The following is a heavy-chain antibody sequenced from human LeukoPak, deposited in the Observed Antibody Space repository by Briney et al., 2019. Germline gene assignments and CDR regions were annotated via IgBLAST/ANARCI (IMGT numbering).Heavy chain of an antibody. Sequence: SVKVSCKASGGTFSSYAISWVRQAPGQGLEWMGGIIPIFGTANYAQKFQGRVTIAADKSTSTAYMELSSLRSEDTAVYYCARAHIPTGYCSGGSCYDAFDIWGQGTMVTVSS. J-gene: IGHJ3*02. CDR2: IIPIFGTA. D-gene: IGHD2-15*01. CDR1: GGTFSSYA. V-gene: IGHV1-69*06. CDR3: ARAHIPTGYCSGGSCYDAFDI.